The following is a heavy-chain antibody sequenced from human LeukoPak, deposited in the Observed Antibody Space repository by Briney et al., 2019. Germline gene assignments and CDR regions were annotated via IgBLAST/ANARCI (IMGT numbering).Heavy chain of an antibody. CDR2: ISVSGDDT. CDR1: GFTFSSYG. J-gene: IGHJ4*02. Sequence: GGSLRLSCAASGFTFSSYGMNWVRQAPGKGLEWVSTISVSGDDTYYADSVKGRFTISRDNSKNTLYLQMNGLKADDTAVYYCARGGTMYYGSGNFDYWGQGTLVTVSS. CDR3: ARGGTMYYGSGNFDY. V-gene: IGHV3-23*01. D-gene: IGHD3-10*01.